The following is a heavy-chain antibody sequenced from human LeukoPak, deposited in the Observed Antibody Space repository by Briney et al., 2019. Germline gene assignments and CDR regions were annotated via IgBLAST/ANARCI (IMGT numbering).Heavy chain of an antibody. CDR3: ARQFRAKHNPLDH. CDR1: GFTFRDYG. D-gene: IGHD5-24*01. Sequence: GGSLRLSCEASGFTFRDYGMNWVRQAPGKGLEWISFISGSRSLIYYADSVRGRFTISRDNAKNSLFLQMTSLTTEDTGVFYCARQFRAKHNPLDHWGQGTLVTVSS. J-gene: IGHJ4*02. CDR2: ISGSRSLI. V-gene: IGHV3-48*04.